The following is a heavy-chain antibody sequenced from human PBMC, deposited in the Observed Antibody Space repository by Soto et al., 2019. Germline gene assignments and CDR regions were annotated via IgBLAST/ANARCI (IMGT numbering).Heavy chain of an antibody. Sequence: SVKVSCKASGGTFSSYAISWVRQAPGQGLEWMGGIIPIFGTANYAQKFQGRVTITADKSTSTAYMELSSLRSEDTAVYYCARSLTGALPAIDYWGQGALVAVSS. J-gene: IGHJ4*02. CDR3: ARSLTGALPAIDY. CDR2: IIPIFGTA. CDR1: GGTFSSYA. D-gene: IGHD1-20*01. V-gene: IGHV1-69*06.